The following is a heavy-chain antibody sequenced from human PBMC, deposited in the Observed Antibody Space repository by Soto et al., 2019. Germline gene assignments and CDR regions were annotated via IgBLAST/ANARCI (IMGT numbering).Heavy chain of an antibody. V-gene: IGHV1-3*01. CDR1: GYTFTSYA. CDR2: INAGNGNT. J-gene: IGHJ5*02. D-gene: IGHD3-9*01. Sequence: ASVKVSCKASGYTFTSYAMHWVRQAPGQRLEWMGWINAGNGNTKYSQKFQGRVTITRDTSASTAYMELSSLRSEDTAVYYCARDQIRLEYYDILTGKNWFDPWGQGTLGTAPQ. CDR3: ARDQIRLEYYDILTGKNWFDP.